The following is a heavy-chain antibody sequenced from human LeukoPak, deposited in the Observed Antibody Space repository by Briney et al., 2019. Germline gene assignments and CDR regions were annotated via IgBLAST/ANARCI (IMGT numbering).Heavy chain of an antibody. J-gene: IGHJ4*02. D-gene: IGHD3-16*02. V-gene: IGHV3-21*04. Sequence: GGSLRLSCAGSGFTFSSYSMNWVRQAPGKGLEWVSCISDSSSYTYYADSVKGRFTISRDNAKNSLYLQMNSLRAEDTAVYYCAKGGRYYDYVWGSYRQWGQGTLVTVSS. CDR3: AKGGRYYDYVWGSYRQ. CDR1: GFTFSSYS. CDR2: ISDSSSYT.